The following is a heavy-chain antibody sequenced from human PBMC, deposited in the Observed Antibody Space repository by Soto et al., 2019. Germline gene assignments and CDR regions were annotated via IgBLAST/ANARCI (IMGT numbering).Heavy chain of an antibody. CDR1: KFTFSSYG. J-gene: IGHJ4*02. V-gene: IGHV3-48*01. CDR3: ATSGDYFHF. CDR2: ISASSITI. Sequence: GGSLRLSCAASKFTFSSYGMNWVRQAPGKGLEWISYISASSITILYADSVKGRFTISRDNAKNSLYLQMNSLRADDTAVYYCATSGDYFHFWGQGTLVTVSS.